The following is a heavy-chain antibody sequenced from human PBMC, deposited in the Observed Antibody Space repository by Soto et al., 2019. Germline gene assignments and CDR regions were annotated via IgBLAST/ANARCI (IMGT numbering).Heavy chain of an antibody. CDR2: MNSNSGNP. J-gene: IGHJ4*02. CDR3: ATSRYCTNGVCPFDY. Sequence: QVQLVQSGAEVKKPGASVKVSCKTSGYTFTSYDFNWVRQAPGQGPEWMGWMNSNSGNPGYTQKFQGRVTVTRDTSIRTVYMELSSLRSDDTAVYYCATSRYCTNGVCPFDYWGQGTLVTVSS. D-gene: IGHD2-8*01. CDR1: GYTFTSYD. V-gene: IGHV1-8*01.